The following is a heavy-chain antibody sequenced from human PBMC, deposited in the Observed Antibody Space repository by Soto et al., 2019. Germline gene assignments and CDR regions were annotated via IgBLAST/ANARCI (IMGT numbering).Heavy chain of an antibody. CDR2: ISAYNGVT. V-gene: IGHV1-18*01. J-gene: IGHJ4*02. Sequence: VQLVQSGAEVKKPGASVKVSCKASGFTFITYGFTWVRQAPGQGLEWMGWISAYNGVTHYAQKVQGRVTMTTDTSTSTAYMELRSLTSDDTAVYYCARKAMGAPVDQWGQGTLVIVSS. CDR3: ARKAMGAPVDQ. D-gene: IGHD5-18*01. CDR1: GFTFITYG.